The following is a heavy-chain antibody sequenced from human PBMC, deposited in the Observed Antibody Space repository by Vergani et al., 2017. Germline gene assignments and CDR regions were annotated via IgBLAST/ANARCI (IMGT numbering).Heavy chain of an antibody. CDR2: ISNDGSKK. D-gene: IGHD3-10*01. CDR3: AKAGSVTSGSLQYNFYMVV. Sequence: QVQLAESGGGRVQPGRSLRLSCAASGCSFSSHAIHWVRQAPGKGLEWVAVISNDGSKKYYADSVKGRFTISRDNSKNTLDLQMNSLRTQDTAVYYCAKAGSVTSGSLQYNFYMVVWCKGTTVTV. CDR1: GCSFSSHA. V-gene: IGHV3-30*18. J-gene: IGHJ6*03.